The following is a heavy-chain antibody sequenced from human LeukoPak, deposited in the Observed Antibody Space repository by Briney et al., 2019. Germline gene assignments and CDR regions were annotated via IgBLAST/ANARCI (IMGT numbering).Heavy chain of an antibody. CDR3: ARTNQPFDY. D-gene: IGHD2-2*01. J-gene: IGHJ4*02. CDR2: IYYSGST. CDR1: GGSISSSSNY. V-gene: IGHV4-39*01. Sequence: PSETLSLTCTVSGGSISSSSNYWGWIRQPPGKGLEWIGSIYYSGSTYYNPSLKSRVTISVDTSKNQFSLKLSSVTAVDTAVYYCARTNQPFDYWGQGTLVTVSS.